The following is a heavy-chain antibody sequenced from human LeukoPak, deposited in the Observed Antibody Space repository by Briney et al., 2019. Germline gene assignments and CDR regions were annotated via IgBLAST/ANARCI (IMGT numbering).Heavy chain of an antibody. V-gene: IGHV1-69*05. CDR3: ARSPLTIFGVVLYYYYYMDV. J-gene: IGHJ6*03. Sequence: GASVKVSCKASGGTFSSYAISWVRQAPGQGLEWMGGIIPIFGTANYAQKFQGRVTITTDESTSTAYMELSSPRSEDTAVYYCARSPLTIFGVVLYYYYYMDVWGKGTTVTVSS. CDR1: GGTFSSYA. CDR2: IIPIFGTA. D-gene: IGHD3-3*01.